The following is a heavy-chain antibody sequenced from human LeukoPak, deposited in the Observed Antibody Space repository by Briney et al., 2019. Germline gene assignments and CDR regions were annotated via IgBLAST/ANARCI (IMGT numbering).Heavy chain of an antibody. D-gene: IGHD2-15*01. V-gene: IGHV3-74*01. CDR3: ARDCSGGSCLSN. CDR2: INEDGSTT. CDR1: GFTFSSNW. J-gene: IGHJ4*02. Sequence: GGSLRLSCAASGFTFSSNWMHWVRQAPGKGLVWVSRINEDGSTTNYADSVKGRSTIFRDNAKNTLYLQMNSLRAEDTAVYYCARDCSGGSCLSNWGQGTLVTVSS.